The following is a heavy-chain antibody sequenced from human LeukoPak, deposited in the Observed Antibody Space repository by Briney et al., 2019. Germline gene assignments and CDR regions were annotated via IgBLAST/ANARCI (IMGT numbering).Heavy chain of an antibody. D-gene: IGHD3-10*01. CDR1: GYSISSGYY. Sequence: SETLSLTCTVSGYSISSGYYWGWIRQPPGKGLEWIGSIYHSGSSHYNPSLKSRVTISIDMSKNQFSLKLSSVTAADTAVYYCARGESHGDWGQGTLVTVSS. V-gene: IGHV4-38-2*02. CDR3: ARGESHGD. J-gene: IGHJ4*02. CDR2: IYHSGSS.